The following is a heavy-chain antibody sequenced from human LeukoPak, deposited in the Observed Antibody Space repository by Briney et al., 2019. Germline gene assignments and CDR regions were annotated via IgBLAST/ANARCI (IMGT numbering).Heavy chain of an antibody. D-gene: IGHD3-22*01. J-gene: IGHJ3*02. CDR3: ACLTTADAFDI. CDR2: IYDSGST. Sequence: SETLSLTCAVSGASISSNNWWNWVRQPPGKGLEWIGYIYDSGSTNYNPSLKSRVTISVDTSKNQFSLKLSSVTAADTAVYYCACLTTADAFDIWGQGTMVTVSS. V-gene: IGHV4-4*02. CDR1: GASISSNNW.